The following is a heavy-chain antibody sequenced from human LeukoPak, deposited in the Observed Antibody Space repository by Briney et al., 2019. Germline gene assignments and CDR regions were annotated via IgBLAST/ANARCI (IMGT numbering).Heavy chain of an antibody. CDR1: GFTFSTYW. CDR3: ARGQGGATSY. D-gene: IGHD1-26*01. V-gene: IGHV3-7*01. J-gene: IGHJ4*02. CDR2: IKQDGSEK. Sequence: GGSLRLSCAASGFTFSTYWMSWVRQAPGKGLEWVANIKQDGSEKYYVDSAKGRFTISRDNAKNSLYLQMDSLRAEDTAVYYCARGQGGATSYWGQGTLVTVSS.